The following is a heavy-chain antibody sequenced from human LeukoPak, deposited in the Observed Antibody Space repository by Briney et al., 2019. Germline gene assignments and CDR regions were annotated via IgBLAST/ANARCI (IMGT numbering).Heavy chain of an antibody. Sequence: GGSLRLSCAASGFTFSSYAMSWVRQAPGKGLEWVSSITSSSGYIYYAASAKGRFTVSRDNAKNSLYLQMNSLRAEDTAVYYCARDPSGDYWGQGTLVTVSS. CDR2: ITSSSGYI. V-gene: IGHV3-21*01. CDR3: ARDPSGDY. CDR1: GFTFSSYA. J-gene: IGHJ4*02.